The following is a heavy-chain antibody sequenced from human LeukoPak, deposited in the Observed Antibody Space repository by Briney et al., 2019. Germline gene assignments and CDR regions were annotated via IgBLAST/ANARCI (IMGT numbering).Heavy chain of an antibody. Sequence: GGSLRLSCAASGFTFSSYEMNWVRQAPGKGLEWVSYISSSGNTIYFADSVKGRFTISRDNSKNTLYLQMNSLRAEDTAVYYCARATLRDYGMDVWGQGTTVTVSS. D-gene: IGHD4-17*01. CDR2: ISSSGNTI. J-gene: IGHJ6*02. CDR1: GFTFSSYE. CDR3: ARATLRDYGMDV. V-gene: IGHV3-48*03.